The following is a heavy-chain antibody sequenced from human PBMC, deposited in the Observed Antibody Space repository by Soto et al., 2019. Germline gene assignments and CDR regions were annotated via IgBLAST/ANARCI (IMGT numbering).Heavy chain of an antibody. CDR3: GRTGTLFWIIEN. Sequence: QVQLVESGGGEVQPGKSLKLSCAASGFTFSSYAMHWVRQAPGKGLQWVTVISYDGSKQYYADSVKGRFTISRDNSKNSPYRQTIGLRDEDTNIYCCGRTGTLFWIIENWGEGTLVTV. V-gene: IGHV3-30*04. CDR1: GFTFSSYA. CDR2: ISYDGSKQ. J-gene: IGHJ4*02. D-gene: IGHD3-3*01.